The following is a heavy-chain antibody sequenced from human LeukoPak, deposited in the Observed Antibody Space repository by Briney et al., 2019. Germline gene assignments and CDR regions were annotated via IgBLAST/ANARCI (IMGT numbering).Heavy chain of an antibody. J-gene: IGHJ4*02. CDR1: GFTFSSYA. V-gene: IGHV3-23*01. CDR2: TSGSGGST. D-gene: IGHD6-13*01. Sequence: GGSLRLSCAASGFTFSSYAMSWVRQAPGKGLEWVSATSGSGGSTYYADSVKGRFTISRDNSKNTLYLQMNSLRAEDTAVYYCAKDLFDSSSWYTSPPDYWGQGTLVTVSS. CDR3: AKDLFDSSSWYTSPPDY.